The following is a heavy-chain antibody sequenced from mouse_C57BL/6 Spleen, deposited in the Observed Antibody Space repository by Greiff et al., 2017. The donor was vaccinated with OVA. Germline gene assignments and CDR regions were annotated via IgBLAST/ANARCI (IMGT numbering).Heavy chain of an antibody. V-gene: IGHV2-5*01. D-gene: IGHD2-4*01. CDR1: GFSLTSYG. CDR2: IWRGGST. Sequence: QVQLKESGPGLVQPSQSLSITCTVSGFSLTSYGVHWVRQSPGKGLEWLGVIWRGGSTDYNAAFMSRLSITKDNSKSQVFFKMNSLQADDTAIYYCAQRGDDYDEDYYAMDYWGQGTSVTVSS. J-gene: IGHJ4*01. CDR3: AQRGDDYDEDYYAMDY.